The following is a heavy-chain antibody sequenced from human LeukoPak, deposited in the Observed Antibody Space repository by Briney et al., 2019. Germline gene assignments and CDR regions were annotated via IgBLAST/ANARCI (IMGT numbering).Heavy chain of an antibody. CDR1: DESFSGYY. J-gene: IGHJ3*02. CDR3: ARGRWGGNAFDI. CDR2: INQSGST. D-gene: IGHD3-10*01. Sequence: SETLSLTCGVYDESFSGYYWSWIRQPPGKGLEWIGEINQSGSTNYSPSLKSRLTISLDTSKNHFSLNMTSVTAADTAVYYCARGRWGGNAFDIWGQGTMVTVSS. V-gene: IGHV4-34*01.